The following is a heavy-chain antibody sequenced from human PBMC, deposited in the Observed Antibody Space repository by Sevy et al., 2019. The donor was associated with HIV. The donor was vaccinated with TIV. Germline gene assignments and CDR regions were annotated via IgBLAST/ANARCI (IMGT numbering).Heavy chain of an antibody. CDR1: GFIFSSYN. J-gene: IGHJ6*01. CDR2: ISTSSSYI. CDR3: ARTYCRSTSCYPRDGMDV. V-gene: IGHV3-21*01. D-gene: IGHD2-2*01. Sequence: GGSLRLSCAASGFIFSSYNMNWVRQAPGKGLEWVSYISTSSSYIYYADSVKGGFTIPRDNAKNSLYLQMNSLRAEDTAVYYCARTYCRSTSCYPRDGMDVWGQGTTVTV.